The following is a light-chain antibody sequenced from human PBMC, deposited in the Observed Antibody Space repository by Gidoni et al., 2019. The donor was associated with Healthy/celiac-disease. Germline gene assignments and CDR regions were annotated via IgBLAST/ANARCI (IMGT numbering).Light chain of an antibody. Sequence: DIQMTQSPSSLSASVGDRVTITCRASQSISSYLNWCQQKPGKDPKRLIYAASSLQSGVPSRCSGSGSGTDFTLTISSLQPEDFATYYCQQSYSTPYSFGQGTKLEIK. V-gene: IGKV1-39*01. J-gene: IGKJ2*03. CDR3: QQSYSTPYS. CDR2: AAS. CDR1: QSISSY.